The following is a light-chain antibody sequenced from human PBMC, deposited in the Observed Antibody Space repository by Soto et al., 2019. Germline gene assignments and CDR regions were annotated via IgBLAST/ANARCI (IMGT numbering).Light chain of an antibody. CDR1: TSTVSTYDL. Sequence: QSALTQPASVSGSPGQSISISCTGTTSTVSTYDLVSWYQQHPGKAPRLLIYEATKRHSGTSNRFSGSKSGNTASLTISGLQSEDEAYYYCSSFAGSVAFYVIFGGGTKLTVL. V-gene: IGLV2-23*02. CDR2: EAT. J-gene: IGLJ2*01. CDR3: SSFAGSVAFYVI.